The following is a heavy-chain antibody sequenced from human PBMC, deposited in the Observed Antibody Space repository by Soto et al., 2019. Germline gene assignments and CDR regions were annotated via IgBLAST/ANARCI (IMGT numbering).Heavy chain of an antibody. J-gene: IGHJ6*02. CDR3: ARGLIVVVPAATYYYYYGMDV. Sequence: QVQLVQSGAEVKKPGSSVKVSCKASGGTFSSYAISWVRQAPGQGLEWMGGIIPIFGTANYAQKFQGRVTITEDESTSTAYMELSSLRSEDTAVYYCARGLIVVVPAATYYYYYGMDVWGQGTTVTVSS. V-gene: IGHV1-69*01. D-gene: IGHD2-2*01. CDR2: IIPIFGTA. CDR1: GGTFSSYA.